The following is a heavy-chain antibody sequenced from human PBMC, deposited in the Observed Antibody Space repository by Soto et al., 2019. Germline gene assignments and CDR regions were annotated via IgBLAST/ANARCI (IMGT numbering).Heavy chain of an antibody. Sequence: QVQLVQSGAEVKKPGSSVKVSCKASGGTFRTSAISWVQQAPGQGLEWVGGIMPVFRRPKYAQNFQGRVTITADESTSTAYMELSSLRSDDTAIYYCARDKDRPQLGGNYYYILDVWGQGTAVTASS. J-gene: IGHJ6*02. CDR3: ARDKDRPQLGGNYYYILDV. CDR2: IMPVFRRP. D-gene: IGHD3-3*02. CDR1: GGTFRTSA. V-gene: IGHV1-69*12.